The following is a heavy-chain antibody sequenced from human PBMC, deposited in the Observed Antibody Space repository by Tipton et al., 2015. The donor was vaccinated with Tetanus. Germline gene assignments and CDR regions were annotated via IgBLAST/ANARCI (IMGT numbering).Heavy chain of an antibody. V-gene: IGHV4-61*01. CDR3: ARGAIFGVLTYRAFDI. CDR1: GGSVSSGNYY. CDR2: IYYSGGT. Sequence: TLSLTCTASGGSVSSGNYYWSWIRQPPGKELEWIGYIYYSGGTNYNPSLKSRVTISVDTSKNQFSLRLNSVSAADTAVYYCARGAIFGVLTYRAFDIWGQGTMVTVSS. D-gene: IGHD3-3*01. J-gene: IGHJ3*02.